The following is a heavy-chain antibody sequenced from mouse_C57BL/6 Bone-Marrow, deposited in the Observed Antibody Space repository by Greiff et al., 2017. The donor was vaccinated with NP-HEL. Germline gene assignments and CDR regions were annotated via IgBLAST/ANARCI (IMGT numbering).Heavy chain of an antibody. D-gene: IGHD1-1*01. CDR3: AKYGSSFYYFDY. Sequence: EVKVVESGGGLVKPGGSLKLSCAASGFTFSSYAMSWVRQTPEKRLEWVATISDGGSYTYYPDNVKGRFTISRDNAKNNLYLQMSHLKSEDTAMYYCAKYGSSFYYFDYWGQGTTLTVSS. CDR2: ISDGGSYT. V-gene: IGHV5-4*03. J-gene: IGHJ2*01. CDR1: GFTFSSYA.